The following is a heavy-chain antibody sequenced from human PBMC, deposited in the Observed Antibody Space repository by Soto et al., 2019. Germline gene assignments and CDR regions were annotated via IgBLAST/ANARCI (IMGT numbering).Heavy chain of an antibody. CDR2: INPSGGST. CDR1: GYTFTSYY. D-gene: IGHD3-22*01. V-gene: IGHV1-46*01. Sequence: QVQLVQSGAEVKKPGASVKVSCKASGYTFTSYYRHWVRQAPGQGLEWMGIINPSGGSTSYAQKFQGRVTMTRDTSTSTVYMELSSLRSEDTAVYYCARGSDSSGYYHNWFDPWGQGTLVTVSS. J-gene: IGHJ5*02. CDR3: ARGSDSSGYYHNWFDP.